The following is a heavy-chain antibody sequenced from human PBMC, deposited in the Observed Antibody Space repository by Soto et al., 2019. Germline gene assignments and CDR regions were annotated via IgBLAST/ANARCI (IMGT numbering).Heavy chain of an antibody. CDR1: GFTFSSYA. CDR3: ARDRPYGDHDY. Sequence: QVQLVESGGGVVQPGRSLRLSCAASGFTFSSYAMHWVRQAPGKGLEWVAVISYDGSNKYYADSVKGRFTISRDNSKNTLYLQMNSLRAEDTAVYYCARDRPYGDHDYWGQGTLVTVSS. D-gene: IGHD4-17*01. V-gene: IGHV3-30-3*01. J-gene: IGHJ4*02. CDR2: ISYDGSNK.